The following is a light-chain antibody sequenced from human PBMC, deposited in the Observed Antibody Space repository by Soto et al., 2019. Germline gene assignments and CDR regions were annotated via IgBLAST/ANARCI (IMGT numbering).Light chain of an antibody. CDR1: SSNIGAGYD. Sequence: QSVLTQPPSLYGSPGQRVTNSCPGSSSNIGAGYDVHWYQQLPGTAPKLLIYGNSNRPSGVPDRFSGSKSGTSASLAITGLQAEDEADYYCQSYDSSLSAFYVFGTGTKVTVL. J-gene: IGLJ1*01. CDR3: QSYDSSLSAFYV. CDR2: GNS. V-gene: IGLV1-40*01.